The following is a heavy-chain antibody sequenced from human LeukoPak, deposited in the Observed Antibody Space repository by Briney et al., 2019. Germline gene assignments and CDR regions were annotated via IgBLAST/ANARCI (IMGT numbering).Heavy chain of an antibody. CDR3: AKEASGYGYYFDY. CDR1: GFTFSSFA. V-gene: IGHV3-23*01. Sequence: GGSLRLSCAASGFTFSSFAMSWVRQPPGKGLEWLSVISDSGGTTFYADSVKGRFTISRDNSKNTLYLQMNSLRAEDTAVYYCAKEASGYGYYFDYWGQGTLVTVSS. J-gene: IGHJ4*02. CDR2: ISDSGGTT. D-gene: IGHD3-10*01.